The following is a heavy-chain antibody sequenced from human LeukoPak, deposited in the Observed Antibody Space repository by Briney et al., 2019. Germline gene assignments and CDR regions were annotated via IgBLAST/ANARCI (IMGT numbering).Heavy chain of an antibody. CDR3: AKGVWAPRFDS. Sequence: SETLSLTCAVYGASFRYDYWSWIRQAPGKGLEWIGEINHSGTITYNPSLTSRVTISAEKSKSQFSLRLTSVTAADTAVYYCAKGVWAPRFDSWGQGTLVTVSS. V-gene: IGHV4-34*01. D-gene: IGHD7-27*01. CDR2: INHSGTI. J-gene: IGHJ5*01. CDR1: GASFRYDY.